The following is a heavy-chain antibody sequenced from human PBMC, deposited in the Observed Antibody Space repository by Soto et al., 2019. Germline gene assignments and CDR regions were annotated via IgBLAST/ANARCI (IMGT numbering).Heavy chain of an antibody. CDR3: ARDSGYGSGSYSY. V-gene: IGHV3-21*01. Sequence: EVQLVESGGGLVKPGGSLRLSCAASGFTFSSYSMNWVRQAPGKGLEWVSSIRSSSSYIYYADSVKGRFTISRDNAKNSLYLQMNSLRAEDTAVYYCARDSGYGSGSYSYWGHGTLVTVSS. D-gene: IGHD3-10*01. CDR1: GFTFSSYS. J-gene: IGHJ4*01. CDR2: IRSSSSYI.